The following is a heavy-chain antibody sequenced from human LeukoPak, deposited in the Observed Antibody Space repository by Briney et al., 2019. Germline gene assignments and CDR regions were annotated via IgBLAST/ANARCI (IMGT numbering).Heavy chain of an antibody. J-gene: IGHJ4*02. Sequence: ASVKVSCKASGYTFTGYFMNWVRQAPGHGLEWMGWINPKTGVTKYAQNFQGRVTMTRDTSINTAYMEVSRLRSDDTAVFYCARDLAMYSPDLDYWGQGTLVTVSS. V-gene: IGHV1-2*02. D-gene: IGHD1-26*01. CDR1: GYTFTGYF. CDR3: ARDLAMYSPDLDY. CDR2: INPKTGVT.